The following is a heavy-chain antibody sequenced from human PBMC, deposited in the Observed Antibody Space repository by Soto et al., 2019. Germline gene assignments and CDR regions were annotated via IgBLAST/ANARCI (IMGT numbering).Heavy chain of an antibody. CDR1: GYTFTGYY. D-gene: IGHD6-19*01. V-gene: IGHV1-8*02. J-gene: IGHJ5*02. CDR2: MNPNSGNT. Sequence: QVQLVQSGAEVKKPGASVKVSCKASGYTFTGYYMHWVRQATGQGLEWMGWMNPNSGNTGYAQKFQGRVTMTRNTSISTAYMELSSLRSEDTAVYYCARGLEAVAGQGWFDPWGQGTLVTVSS. CDR3: ARGLEAVAGQGWFDP.